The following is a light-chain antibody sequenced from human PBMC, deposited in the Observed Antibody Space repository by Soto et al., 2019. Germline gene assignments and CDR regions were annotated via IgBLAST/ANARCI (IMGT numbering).Light chain of an antibody. CDR2: GAS. V-gene: IGKV3-15*01. J-gene: IGKJ4*01. CDR1: QSVSSN. CDR3: QQYYDWPSLT. Sequence: EVVMTQSPATVSVSPGERATLSCRASQSVSSNLAWYQQKPGQAPRLLIYGASTRATGIPARFSGRGSGTEFTLSISSLQSTDFAVYYCQQYYDWPSLTFGEGTKVDIK.